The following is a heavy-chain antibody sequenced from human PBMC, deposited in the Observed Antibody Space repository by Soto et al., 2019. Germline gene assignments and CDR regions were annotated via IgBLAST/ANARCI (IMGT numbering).Heavy chain of an antibody. J-gene: IGHJ5*02. Sequence: PSETLSLTCTVSGGSISSSSYYWGWIRQPPGKGLEWIGSIYYSGSTYYNPSLKSRVTISVDTSENQFSLKLSSVTAADTAVYYCARLVSLFDFWSGYYSGWFDPWGQGTLVTVSS. CDR2: IYYSGST. CDR3: ARLVSLFDFWSGYYSGWFDP. D-gene: IGHD3-3*01. V-gene: IGHV4-39*01. CDR1: GGSISSSSYY.